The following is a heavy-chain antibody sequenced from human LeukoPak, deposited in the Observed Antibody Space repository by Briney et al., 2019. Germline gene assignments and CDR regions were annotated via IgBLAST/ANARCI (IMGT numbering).Heavy chain of an antibody. CDR1: GFTVSSNY. V-gene: IGHV3-66*01. CDR3: AKDSGGSYPNGYYYYYMDV. J-gene: IGHJ6*03. D-gene: IGHD1-26*01. Sequence: GGSLRLSCAASGFTVSSNYMSWVRQTPGKGLEWVSVIYSGGTTYYADSVKGRFTISRDNSKNTLYLQMNSLRAEDTAVYYCAKDSGGSYPNGYYYYYMDVWGKGTTVTVSS. CDR2: IYSGGTT.